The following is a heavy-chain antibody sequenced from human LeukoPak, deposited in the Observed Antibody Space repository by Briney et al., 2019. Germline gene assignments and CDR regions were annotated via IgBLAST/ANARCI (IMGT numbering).Heavy chain of an antibody. CDR2: AYYRSKWYI. CDR1: GDSVSGSPAV. CDR3: ARGAVRGGTNFDY. J-gene: IGHJ4*02. D-gene: IGHD3-10*01. Sequence: SQTLSLTCAISGDSVSGSPAVWNWIRQSPSRGLEWLGRAYYRSKWYIDYAESVKGRIAITPDTSKNQFSLQLNSVTPEDTAVYYCARGAVRGGTNFDYWGQGTLATVSS. V-gene: IGHV6-1*01.